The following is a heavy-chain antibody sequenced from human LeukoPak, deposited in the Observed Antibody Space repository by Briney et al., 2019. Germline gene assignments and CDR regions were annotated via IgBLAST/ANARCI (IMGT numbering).Heavy chain of an antibody. Sequence: PSETLSLTCTVSGGSISSYYWSWIRQPAGKGLEWIGRIYTSGSTNYNPSLKSRVTMSVDTSKNQFSLKLSSVTAADTAVYYCARETYYGDYGTGYYYYYYMDVWGKGTTVTISS. D-gene: IGHD4-17*01. J-gene: IGHJ6*03. CDR1: GGSISSYY. V-gene: IGHV4-4*07. CDR2: IYTSGST. CDR3: ARETYYGDYGTGYYYYYYMDV.